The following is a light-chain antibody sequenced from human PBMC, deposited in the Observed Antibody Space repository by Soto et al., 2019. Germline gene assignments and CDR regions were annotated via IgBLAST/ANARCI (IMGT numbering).Light chain of an antibody. CDR2: KAS. Sequence: DIQMTQSPSTLSASVGDRVTITFRASQSVRSWLAWYQQKPGRAPKVLIYKASSLVSGVPSRFSGSGSGTEFILTISSLQPDDFATYCCQHYGGMWAFGQGTKVDIK. V-gene: IGKV1-5*03. J-gene: IGKJ1*01. CDR1: QSVRSW. CDR3: QHYGGMWA.